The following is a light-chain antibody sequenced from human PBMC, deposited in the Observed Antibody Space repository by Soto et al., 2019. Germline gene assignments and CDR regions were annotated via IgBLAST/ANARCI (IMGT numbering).Light chain of an antibody. J-gene: IGKJ5*01. Sequence: EIVLTQSPATLSLSPGERATLSCKASQSVSSYLAWYQQKPGKAPRLLIYDASNRATGIPARFSGSGSGTDFTLTISSLETEDFAVYYCQQRSNWPPITFGQVTRLEIK. V-gene: IGKV3-11*01. CDR2: DAS. CDR1: QSVSSY. CDR3: QQRSNWPPIT.